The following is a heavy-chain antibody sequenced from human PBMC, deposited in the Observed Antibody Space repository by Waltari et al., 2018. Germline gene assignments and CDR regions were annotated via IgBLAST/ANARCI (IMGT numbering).Heavy chain of an antibody. CDR1: AGTCRSHA. CDR3: ARGSNIVVVPAAISGWFDP. CDR2: SMPIFGTA. D-gene: IGHD2-2*01. Sequence: QVQLLQSGAEVRKPGSSVNVARKPTAGTCRSHAPRRVPQAPGPEGEWMGRSMPIFGTANYAQKFQGRVTITADKSTSTAYMELSSLRSEDTAVYYCARGSNIVVVPAAISGWFDPWGQGTLVTVSS. J-gene: IGHJ5*02. V-gene: IGHV1-69*13.